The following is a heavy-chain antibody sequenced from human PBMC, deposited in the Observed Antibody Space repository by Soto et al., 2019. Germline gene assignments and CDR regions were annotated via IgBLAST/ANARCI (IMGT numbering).Heavy chain of an antibody. CDR1: GYTFTSYY. J-gene: IGHJ4*02. V-gene: IGHV1-46*03. D-gene: IGHD2-21*02. CDR3: ARGGGIVVVTAPNDH. CDR2: INPSGGYT. Sequence: EASVKVSFKASGYTFTSYYMNWVRQAPGQGLEWLGIINPSGGYTTYAQRFLGRVTMTSDTSTSTVHMELGSLTSEDTAVYYCARGGGIVVVTAPNDHWGQGTLVTVSS.